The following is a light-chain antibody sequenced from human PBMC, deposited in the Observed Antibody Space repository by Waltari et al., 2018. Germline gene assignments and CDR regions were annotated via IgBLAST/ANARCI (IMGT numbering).Light chain of an antibody. CDR1: QIITRW. Sequence: DIQMTQSPSTLSASVGARVTITCRASQIITRWLAWYQQKAGKAPKLLIYKASILESWVPSRFSGGGSGTEFTLTISSLQPDDFATYYCQHYDSYSATFGRGTKVEIK. V-gene: IGKV1-5*03. J-gene: IGKJ4*02. CDR3: QHYDSYSAT. CDR2: KAS.